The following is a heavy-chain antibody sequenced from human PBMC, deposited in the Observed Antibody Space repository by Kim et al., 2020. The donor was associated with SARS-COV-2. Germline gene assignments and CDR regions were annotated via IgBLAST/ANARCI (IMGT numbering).Heavy chain of an antibody. CDR1: GGSFSGYY. CDR3: ARALPTVTTPYNWFDP. V-gene: IGHV4-34*01. J-gene: IGHJ5*02. Sequence: SETLSLTCAVYGGSFSGYYWSWIRQPPGKGLEWIGEINHSGSTNYNPSLKSRVTISVDTSKNQFSLKLSSVTAADTAVYYSARALPTVTTPYNWFDPWGQGTLVTVSS. D-gene: IGHD4-17*01. CDR2: INHSGST.